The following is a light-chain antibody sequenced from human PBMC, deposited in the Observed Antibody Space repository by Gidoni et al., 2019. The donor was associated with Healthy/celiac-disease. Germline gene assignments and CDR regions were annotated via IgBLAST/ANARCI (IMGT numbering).Light chain of an antibody. CDR2: KAS. CDR1: QSISSW. Sequence: DIQMTQSPSTLSASVGDRVTITCRASQSISSWLAWYQQKPGKAPKLLIYKASSLESGVPSRFSGSGSGTEFTLTISSLQPEDFATYYCQQYNSYPWTFGQXTKVEIK. CDR3: QQYNSYPWT. J-gene: IGKJ1*01. V-gene: IGKV1-5*03.